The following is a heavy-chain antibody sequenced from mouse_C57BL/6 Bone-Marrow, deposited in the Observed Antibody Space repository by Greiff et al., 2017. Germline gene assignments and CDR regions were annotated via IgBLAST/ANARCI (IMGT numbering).Heavy chain of an antibody. CDR3: ARRVLRNYWYFDV. Sequence: DVQLQESGGGLVKPGGSLKLSCEASGFTFSSYTMSWVSQTPEKRLEWVAAISGGGGNTYYPDSVKGRVTFSRDHAKNTPYLQMISLRSEDTALYYCARRVLRNYWYFDVWGTGTTVTVSS. J-gene: IGHJ1*03. D-gene: IGHD1-1*01. V-gene: IGHV5-9*01. CDR2: ISGGGGNT. CDR1: GFTFSSYT.